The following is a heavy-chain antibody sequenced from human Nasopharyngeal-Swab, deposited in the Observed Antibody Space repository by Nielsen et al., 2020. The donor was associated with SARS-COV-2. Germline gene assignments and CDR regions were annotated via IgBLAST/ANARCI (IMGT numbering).Heavy chain of an antibody. CDR1: GFTFSSYS. J-gene: IGHJ4*02. CDR2: ISGSGVST. CDR3: AKGYTPDY. Sequence: GESLKISCAASGFTFSSYSMSWLRQAPGKGLEWLSAISGSGVSTYYADSVKGRFTISRDNSKNTLYLQMNSLRAEDTAVYYCAKGYTPDYWGQGTLVTVSS. D-gene: IGHD1-1*01. V-gene: IGHV3-23*01.